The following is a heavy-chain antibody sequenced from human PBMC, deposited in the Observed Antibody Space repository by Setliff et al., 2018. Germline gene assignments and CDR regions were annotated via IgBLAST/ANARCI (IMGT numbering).Heavy chain of an antibody. CDR2: IYYSGTT. D-gene: IGHD3-10*01. CDR1: GGSISSSDFY. J-gene: IGHJ6*03. CDR3: ARHNARGYYYYMDV. Sequence: SETLSLTCTVSGGSISSSDFYWGRIRQPPGKGLEWIGGIYYSGTTYYNPSLKSPVTISIDTSKNQFSLKLSPVTAADTAIYYCARHNARGYYYYMDVWGEGTTVTVSS. V-gene: IGHV4-39*01.